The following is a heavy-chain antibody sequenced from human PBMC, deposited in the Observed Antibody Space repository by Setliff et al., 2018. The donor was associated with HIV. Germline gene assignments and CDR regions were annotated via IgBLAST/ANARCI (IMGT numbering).Heavy chain of an antibody. Sequence: GESLKISCAASGFTFSSYHMHWVRQAPGKGLEWVAAIEYDGSNEYYADSVKGRFTISRDNSRYTLSLQLNSLRAEDTAVYYCARERATSFDVRTLYPREYFHHWGQGTLVTVSS. V-gene: IGHV3-30*04. CDR1: GFTFSSYH. CDR2: IEYDGSNE. CDR3: ARERATSFDVRTLYPREYFHH. D-gene: IGHD3-10*02. J-gene: IGHJ1*01.